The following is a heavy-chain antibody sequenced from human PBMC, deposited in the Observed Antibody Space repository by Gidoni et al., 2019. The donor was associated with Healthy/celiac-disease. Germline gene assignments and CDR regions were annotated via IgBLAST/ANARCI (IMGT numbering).Heavy chain of an antibody. J-gene: IGHJ5*02. CDR3: ARENMVRGVLTS. V-gene: IGHV4-4*02. D-gene: IGHD3-10*01. CDR1: GGSISSSNW. Sequence: QVQLQESGPGLVKTSGTLSLTCAVSGGSISSSNWWSWVRQPPGKGLEWIGEISHSGSTNYNPSLKSRFTISVDKAKNPFSLKLSSVTAADTAVYYCARENMVRGVLTSWGQGTLVTVSS. CDR2: ISHSGST.